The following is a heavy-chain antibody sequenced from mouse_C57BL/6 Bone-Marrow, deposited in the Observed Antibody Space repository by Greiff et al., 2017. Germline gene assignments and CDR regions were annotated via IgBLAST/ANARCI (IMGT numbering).Heavy chain of an antibody. D-gene: IGHD1-1*01. CDR1: GYTFTDYY. Sequence: QVQLQQSGPELVKPGASVKISCKASGYTFTDYYINWVKQRPGQGLEWIGWIFPGSGSTYYNEKFKGKATLTVDKSSSTAYMLLSSLTSEDSAVYFCARDYYGSSYPAWFAYWGQGTLVTVSA. J-gene: IGHJ3*01. CDR2: IFPGSGST. V-gene: IGHV1-75*01. CDR3: ARDYYGSSYPAWFAY.